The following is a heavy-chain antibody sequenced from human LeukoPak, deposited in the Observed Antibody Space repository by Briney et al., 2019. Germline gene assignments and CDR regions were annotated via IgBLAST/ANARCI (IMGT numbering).Heavy chain of an antibody. CDR1: GGSIRSSSYY. J-gene: IGHJ3*02. CDR3: ARDLYSSRTNDAFVI. CDR2: IYYSGST. D-gene: IGHD6-13*01. V-gene: IGHV4-39*07. Sequence: PSETLSLTCTVSGGSIRSSSYYWGWIRQPPGTGLEWIGSIYYSGSTYYNPSLKSRVAISVVTSKNQFSLKLSSVTAADTAVYYCARDLYSSRTNDAFVIWGLGTMVTVSS.